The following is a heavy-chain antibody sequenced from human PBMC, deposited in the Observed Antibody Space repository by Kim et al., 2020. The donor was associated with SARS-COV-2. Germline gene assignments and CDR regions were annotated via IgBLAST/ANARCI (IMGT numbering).Heavy chain of an antibody. CDR3: AADLPPANVELYKYSNSPSGLDP. Sequence: SVKVSCKASGFTFTSSAVQWVRQARGQRLEWIGWIVVGSGNTNYAQKFQERVTITRDMSTSTAYMELSSLRSEDTAVYYCAADLPPANVELYKYSNSPSGLDPWGQGTLVTVSS. V-gene: IGHV1-58*01. CDR1: GFTFTSSA. D-gene: IGHD6-6*01. J-gene: IGHJ5*02. CDR2: IVVGSGNT.